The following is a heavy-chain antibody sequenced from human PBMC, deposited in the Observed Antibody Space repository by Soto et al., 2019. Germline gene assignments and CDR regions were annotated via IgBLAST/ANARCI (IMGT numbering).Heavy chain of an antibody. V-gene: IGHV3-23*01. J-gene: IGHJ3*02. D-gene: IGHD3-3*01. Sequence: GGSLRLSCAASGFTFSSYAMSWVRQAPGKGLEWVSAISGSGGSTYYADSVKGRFTISRDNSKNTLYLQMNSLRAEDTAVYYCAKDSPYDFWSGPVGPTGAFDIWGQGTMVTVSS. CDR1: GFTFSSYA. CDR2: ISGSGGST. CDR3: AKDSPYDFWSGPVGPTGAFDI.